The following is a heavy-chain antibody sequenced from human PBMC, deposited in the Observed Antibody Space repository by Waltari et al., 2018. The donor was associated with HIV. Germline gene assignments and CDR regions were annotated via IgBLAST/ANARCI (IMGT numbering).Heavy chain of an antibody. CDR3: ARGNGHAFDI. CDR2: IHSDGSST. J-gene: IGHJ3*02. V-gene: IGHV3-74*01. D-gene: IGHD2-8*01. CDR1: GFTFSSYW. Sequence: VESGGGLVQPGGSLRLSCAASGFTFSSYWMHWVRQAPGKGLVWVSRIHSDGSSTSYADSVKGRFTISRDNAKNTLYLQMNSLRAEDTAVYYCARGNGHAFDIWGQGTMVTVSS.